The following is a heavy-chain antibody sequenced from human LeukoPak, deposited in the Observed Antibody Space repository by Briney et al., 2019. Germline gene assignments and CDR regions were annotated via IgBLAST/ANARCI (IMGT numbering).Heavy chain of an antibody. CDR2: ISSSSSYI. D-gene: IGHD3-10*02. CDR3: AELGITMIGGV. Sequence: KPRGSLRLSCAASGFTFSSYSMNWVRQAPGKGLEWVSSISSSSSYIYYADSVKGRFTISRDNAKNSLYLQMNSLRAEDTAVYYCAELGITMIGGVWGKGTTVTISS. J-gene: IGHJ6*04. V-gene: IGHV3-21*01. CDR1: GFTFSSYS.